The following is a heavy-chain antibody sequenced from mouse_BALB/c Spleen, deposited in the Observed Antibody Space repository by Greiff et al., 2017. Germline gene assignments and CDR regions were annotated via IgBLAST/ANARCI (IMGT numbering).Heavy chain of an antibody. V-gene: IGHV1-4*02. Sequence: VQLQESAAELARPGASVKMSCKASGYTFTSYTMHWVKQRPGQGLEWIGYINPSSGYTEYNQKFKDKTTLTADKSSSTAYMQLSSLTSEDSAVYYCAKGGRGNAMDYWGQGTSVTVSS. J-gene: IGHJ4*01. CDR1: GYTFTSYT. D-gene: IGHD3-3*01. CDR3: AKGGRGNAMDY. CDR2: INPSSGYT.